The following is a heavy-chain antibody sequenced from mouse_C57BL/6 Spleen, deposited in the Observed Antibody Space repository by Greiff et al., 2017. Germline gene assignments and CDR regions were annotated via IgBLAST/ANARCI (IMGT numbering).Heavy chain of an antibody. CDR2: IDPSDSYN. Sequence: QVQLQQPGAELVMPGASVKLSCKASGYTFTSYWMHWVKQRPGQGLEWIGEIDPSDSYNNYNQKFKGKSTLTVDKSSSPAYMQPSSLTSEDSAVYYCARKGGYGSSYGGLYYFDYWGQGTTLTVSS. CDR3: ARKGGYGSSYGGLYYFDY. CDR1: GYTFTSYW. V-gene: IGHV1-69*01. J-gene: IGHJ2*01. D-gene: IGHD1-1*01.